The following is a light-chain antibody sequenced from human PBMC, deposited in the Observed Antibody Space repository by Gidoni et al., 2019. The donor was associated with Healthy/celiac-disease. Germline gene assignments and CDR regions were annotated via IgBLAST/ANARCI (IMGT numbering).Light chain of an antibody. V-gene: IGKV3-15*01. CDR2: GAA. CDR3: QQYNNWPPWT. CDR1: QSVSSN. Sequence: DIVMTQSPATLSVSPGERATLSCRASQSVSSNLAWYQQNPGQAPRLLIYGAATRATGIPARFSGSGSGTEFTLTISSLQSEDFAVYYCQQYNNWPPWTFGQXTKVEIK. J-gene: IGKJ1*01.